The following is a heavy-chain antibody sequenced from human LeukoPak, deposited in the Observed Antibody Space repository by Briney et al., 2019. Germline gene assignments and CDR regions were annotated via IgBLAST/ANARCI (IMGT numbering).Heavy chain of an antibody. Sequence: GGSLRLSCAASGFTFSSFSMNWVRQAPGKGLEWVSYISSGGSPIYYAASVKGRFTVSRDNAKNSLYLQMNSLRDEDTAVYYCARDRRYFDYWGQGSLVTVSS. CDR3: ARDRRYFDY. CDR2: ISSGGSPI. J-gene: IGHJ4*02. V-gene: IGHV3-48*02. CDR1: GFTFSSFS.